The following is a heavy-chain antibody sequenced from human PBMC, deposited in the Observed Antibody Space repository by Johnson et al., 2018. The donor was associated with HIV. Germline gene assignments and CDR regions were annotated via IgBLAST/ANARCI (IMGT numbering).Heavy chain of an antibody. J-gene: IGHJ3*02. Sequence: QVQLVESGGGVVQPGRSLRLSCAASGFTFSSYAMHWVRQAPGKGLEWVAVIRYDGNNKYYADSVKGRFTISRDNSKNTLYLQMNSLRAEDTAVYYCARVRSSSAYAFDIWGQGTMVTVSS. V-gene: IGHV3-30*04. CDR3: ARVRSSSAYAFDI. D-gene: IGHD6-13*01. CDR2: IRYDGNNK. CDR1: GFTFSSYA.